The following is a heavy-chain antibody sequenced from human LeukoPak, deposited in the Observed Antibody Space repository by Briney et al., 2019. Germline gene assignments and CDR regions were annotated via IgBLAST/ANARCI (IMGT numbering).Heavy chain of an antibody. V-gene: IGHV5-51*01. CDR1: GYNFTIYW. CDR3: ARLTQLNYADS. CDR2: IYPGDSDT. J-gene: IGHJ4*02. D-gene: IGHD1-1*01. Sequence: GESLKISCKGSGYNFTIYWIGWVRQMPGKGLEWMGVIYPGDSDTRYSLSFQGQVTISVDKSNSTAYLQWSSLKASDTAMYYCARLTQLNYADSWGQGTLVTVSS.